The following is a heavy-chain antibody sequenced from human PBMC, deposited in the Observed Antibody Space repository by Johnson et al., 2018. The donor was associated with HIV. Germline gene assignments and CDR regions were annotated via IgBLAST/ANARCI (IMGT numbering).Heavy chain of an antibody. V-gene: IGHV3-33*06. D-gene: IGHD5-18*01. CDR2: IWYDASKK. J-gene: IGHJ3*02. CDR1: RFTFDSYG. Sequence: QVQLEESGGGLVQPGGSLRLSCAASRFTFDSYGMHWVRQAPGRGLEWLAVIWYDASKKYYADSVKGRFTISRDNSKNTLYLQMNSLRAEDTAVYYCAKGDKAYSYPLDAFDIWGQGTMVTVSS. CDR3: AKGDKAYSYPLDAFDI.